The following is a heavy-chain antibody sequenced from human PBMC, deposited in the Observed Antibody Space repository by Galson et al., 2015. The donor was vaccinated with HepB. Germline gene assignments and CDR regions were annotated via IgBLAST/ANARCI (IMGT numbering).Heavy chain of an antibody. D-gene: IGHD1-26*01. CDR1: GYTFTTYG. J-gene: IGHJ4*01. CDR3: ARDRGYSGSYYGFDH. CDR2: ISVYNGNT. Sequence: SVKVSCKASGYTFTTYGINWVRQAPGQGLEWMGWISVYNGNTNYAQKFQGRVTMTTDTSTSTAYMELKTLRSDDTAVYYCARDRGYSGSYYGFDHWGQGTQVTVSS. V-gene: IGHV1-18*04.